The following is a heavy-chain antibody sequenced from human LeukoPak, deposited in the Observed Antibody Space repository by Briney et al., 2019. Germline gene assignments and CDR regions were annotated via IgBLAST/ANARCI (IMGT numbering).Heavy chain of an antibody. CDR1: GFTFSGSA. J-gene: IGHJ4*02. V-gene: IGHV3-73*01. CDR3: TRPGEGYGFDY. CDR2: ISSKANGYAT. Sequence: GGSLKLSCAASGFTFSGSAMHWVRQASGKGLEWVGRISSKANGYATAYTASVKGRFTISRDNSKNTAYLQMNSLKTEDTAVYYCTRPGEGYGFDYWGQGTLVTVSS. D-gene: IGHD5-18*01.